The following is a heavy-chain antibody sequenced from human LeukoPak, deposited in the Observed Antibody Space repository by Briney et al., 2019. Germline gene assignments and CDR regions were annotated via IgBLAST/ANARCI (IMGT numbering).Heavy chain of an antibody. Sequence: PSETLSLTCTVSGGSISSYYWSWIRQPPGKGLEWIGYIYYSGSTNYNPSLKSRVTISVDTSKNQFSLKLSSVTAADTAVYYCARRIGNYYDSSGQTYYFDYWGQGTLVTVSS. J-gene: IGHJ4*02. CDR1: GGSISSYY. CDR3: ARRIGNYYDSSGQTYYFDY. V-gene: IGHV4-59*12. D-gene: IGHD3-22*01. CDR2: IYYSGST.